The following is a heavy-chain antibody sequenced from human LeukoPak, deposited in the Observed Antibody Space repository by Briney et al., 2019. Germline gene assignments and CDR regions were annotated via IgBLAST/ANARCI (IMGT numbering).Heavy chain of an antibody. D-gene: IGHD1-26*01. CDR1: GGSISSGGYY. CDR3: ASGHPDSGSYEYFDY. J-gene: IGHJ4*02. CDR2: IYYSGST. V-gene: IGHV4-31*03. Sequence: SETLSLTCTVSGGSISSGGYYWSWIRQHPGKGLEWIGYIYYSGSTYYNPSLKSRVTISVDTSKNQFSLKLSSVTAADTAVYYYASGHPDSGSYEYFDYWGQGTLVTVSS.